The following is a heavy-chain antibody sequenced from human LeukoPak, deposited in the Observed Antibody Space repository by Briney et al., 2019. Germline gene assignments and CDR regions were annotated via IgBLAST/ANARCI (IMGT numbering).Heavy chain of an antibody. CDR2: IYYSGST. J-gene: IGHJ4*02. CDR1: GGSISSYY. D-gene: IGHD6-13*01. V-gene: IGHV4-59*08. Sequence: PSQTLSLTCTVSGGSISSYYWSWIRQPPGKGLEWIGYIYYSGSTNYNPSLKSRVTISVDTSKNQFSLKLSSVTVADTAVYYCARTAGTFSDYWGQGTLVTVSS. CDR3: ARTAGTFSDY.